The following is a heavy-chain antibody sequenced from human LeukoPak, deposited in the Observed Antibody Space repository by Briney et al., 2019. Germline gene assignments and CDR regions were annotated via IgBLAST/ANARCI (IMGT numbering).Heavy chain of an antibody. J-gene: IGHJ4*02. CDR1: GFTFSTYW. CDR2: INDDGSEK. V-gene: IGHV3-7*03. Sequence: GGSLRLSCAASGFTFSTYWMTWVRQAPGKGLEWVANINDDGSEKSYEDSVKGRFTISRDNANNAVYLQLDTLRAEDTAVYYCAKDLDDILTGYFGVGDYWGQGTLVTVSS. D-gene: IGHD3-9*01. CDR3: AKDLDDILTGYFGVGDY.